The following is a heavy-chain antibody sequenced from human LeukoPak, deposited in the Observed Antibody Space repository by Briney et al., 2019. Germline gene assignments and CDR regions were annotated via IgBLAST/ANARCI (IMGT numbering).Heavy chain of an antibody. CDR1: GFTFGSYG. J-gene: IGHJ3*02. D-gene: IGHD3-3*01. CDR3: AKSLSPGLRQYVLRFLEWLPNDAFDI. V-gene: IGHV3-30*02. CDR2: IRYDGSNK. Sequence: GGSLSLSCAASGFTFGSYGMHRVRQAPGKGLEWVAFIRYDGSNKYYADSVKGRFTISRDNSKNTLYLQMNSLRAEDTAVYYCAKSLSPGLRQYVLRFLEWLPNDAFDIWGRGTMVTVSS.